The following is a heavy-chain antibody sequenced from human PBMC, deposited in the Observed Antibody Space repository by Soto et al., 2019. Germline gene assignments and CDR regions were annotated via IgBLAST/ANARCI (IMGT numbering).Heavy chain of an antibody. CDR2: ISPYTGNT. V-gene: IGHV1-18*01. CDR1: GYIFVNYG. J-gene: IGHJ6*02. Sequence: QVQLVLSGDEVKKPGASVKVSCKASGYIFVNYGIAWVRQAPGQGLEWMGWISPYTGNTHSASKVQGRLTMTTDTSRSTAYLDLGSLTSDDTAVYYCVMVDNYVTPTPQDVWGQGTTVTVSS. D-gene: IGHD3-16*01. CDR3: VMVDNYVTPTPQDV.